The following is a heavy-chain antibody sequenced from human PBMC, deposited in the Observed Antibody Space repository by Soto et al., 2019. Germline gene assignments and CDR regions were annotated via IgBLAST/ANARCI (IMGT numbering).Heavy chain of an antibody. D-gene: IGHD2-2*01. CDR3: ARNRIGYCSSTSCYVAFDI. Sequence: ASVKVSCKASGYTFTSYGISWVRQAPGQGLEWMGWINPNSGGTNYAQKFQGWVTMTRDTSISTAYMELSRLRSDDTAVYFCARNRIGYCSSTSCYVAFDIWGQGTMVTVSS. V-gene: IGHV1-2*04. J-gene: IGHJ3*02. CDR1: GYTFTSYG. CDR2: INPNSGGT.